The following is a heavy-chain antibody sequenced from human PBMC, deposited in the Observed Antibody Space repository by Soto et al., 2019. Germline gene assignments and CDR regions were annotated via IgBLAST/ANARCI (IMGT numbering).Heavy chain of an antibody. J-gene: IGHJ4*02. D-gene: IGHD2-15*01. V-gene: IGHV1-18*01. Sequence: ASVKVSCKASGYTFTSDGISWVRQAPGQGLEWMGWISAYNGNTNYAQKLQGRVTMTTDTSTSTAYMELRSLRSDDTDVYYCARVPRGTVAVVAATLFDYWGQGTLVTVSS. CDR2: ISAYNGNT. CDR3: ARVPRGTVAVVAATLFDY. CDR1: GYTFTSDG.